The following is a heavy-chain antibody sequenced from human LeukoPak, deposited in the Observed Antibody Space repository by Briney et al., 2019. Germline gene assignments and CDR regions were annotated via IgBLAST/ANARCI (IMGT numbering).Heavy chain of an antibody. V-gene: IGHV1-2*02. CDR3: ARSKPAAAIGFFDY. J-gene: IGHJ4*02. Sequence: ASVKVSCKASGYTFTGYYMHWVRQAPGQGLEWMGWINPNSGGTNYAQKFQGRVTMTRDTSISTAYMELSRLRSDDTAVYYCARSKPAAAIGFFDYWGQGALVTVSS. CDR1: GYTFTGYY. CDR2: INPNSGGT. D-gene: IGHD2-2*01.